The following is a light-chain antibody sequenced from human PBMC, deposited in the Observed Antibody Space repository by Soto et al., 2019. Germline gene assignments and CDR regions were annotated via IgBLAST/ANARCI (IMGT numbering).Light chain of an antibody. CDR1: RSNIGSNY. J-gene: IGLJ2*01. Sequence: QSVLTQPPSASGTPGQRVTISCSGSRSNIGSNYVYWYQQLPGTAPKLLIYRNNQRPSGVPDRFSGSKSGTSASLAISGLRSEDEADYYCAAWDDSLRGVFGGGTKVTVL. CDR3: AAWDDSLRGV. CDR2: RNN. V-gene: IGLV1-47*01.